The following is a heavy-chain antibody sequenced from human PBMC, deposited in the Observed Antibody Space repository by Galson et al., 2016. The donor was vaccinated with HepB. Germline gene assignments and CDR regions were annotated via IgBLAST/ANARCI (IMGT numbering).Heavy chain of an antibody. V-gene: IGHV3-53*01. D-gene: IGHD5-24*01. CDR3: ARGVRERGLQLQHYWYFDL. Sequence: SLRLSCAASGFTVRSNFMNWVRQAPGKGLEWVSVIYSGGNTYYADSVKGRLTISRDNSKNTLYLQMNSLRVEDTAMYYCARGVRERGLQLQHYWYFDLWGRGTLVTVSS. CDR1: GFTVRSNF. J-gene: IGHJ2*01. CDR2: IYSGGNT.